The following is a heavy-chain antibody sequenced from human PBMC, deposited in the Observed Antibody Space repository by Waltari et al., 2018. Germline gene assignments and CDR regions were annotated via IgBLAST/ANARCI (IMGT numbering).Heavy chain of an antibody. Sequence: EVQLVESGGGLVQPGGSLRLSCAASGFTFSSYEMNWVRQAPGKGLEGVSYISSSGSTIYYADSVKGRFTISRDNAKNSLYLQMNSLRAEDTAVYYCARNSYDFWSGSKYYYYYMDVWGKGTTVTVSS. CDR2: ISSSGSTI. V-gene: IGHV3-48*03. J-gene: IGHJ6*03. CDR1: GFTFSSYE. D-gene: IGHD3-3*01. CDR3: ARNSYDFWSGSKYYYYYMDV.